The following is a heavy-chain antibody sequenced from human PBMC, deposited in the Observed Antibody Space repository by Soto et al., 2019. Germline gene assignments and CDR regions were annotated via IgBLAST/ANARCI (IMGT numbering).Heavy chain of an antibody. J-gene: IGHJ4*02. D-gene: IGHD4-17*01. CDR2: IYSGSST. CDR1: GFTVSSNY. Sequence: GGSLRLSCAASGFTVSSNYMSWVRQAPGKGLEWSSVIYSGSSTYYADTVKGRFTISRDNSKNTLYLQMNSLRAEDTSVYYCSSYDYGDFDYWGQGTLVTVSS. V-gene: IGHV3-53*01. CDR3: SSYDYGDFDY.